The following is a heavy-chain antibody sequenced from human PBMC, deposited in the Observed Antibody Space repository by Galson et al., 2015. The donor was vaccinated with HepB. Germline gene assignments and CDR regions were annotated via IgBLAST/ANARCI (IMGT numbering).Heavy chain of an antibody. D-gene: IGHD4/OR15-4a*01. CDR2: ISYDEGQK. CDR1: GFMFDTYA. Sequence: SLRLSCAASGFMFDTYAMHWVRQAPGKGLEWVAIISYDEGQKYYADSVKGRFTISRDNSKNTLFLQMKNLRADDTAVYYCAREERRGANYYLDSWGQGTLVTVSS. J-gene: IGHJ4*02. V-gene: IGHV3-30*14. CDR3: AREERRGANYYLDS.